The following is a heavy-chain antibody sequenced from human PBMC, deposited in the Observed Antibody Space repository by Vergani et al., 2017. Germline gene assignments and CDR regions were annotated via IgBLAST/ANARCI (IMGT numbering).Heavy chain of an antibody. D-gene: IGHD3-22*01. CDR3: ARKHISKYDESSGYYYMCYYYGMDV. CDR1: GFIFSDYY. Sequence: QVQLVESGGGLVKPGGSLRLSCAASGFIFSDYYMSWIRQAPGKGLEWVSYISSSGSTIYYADSVKGRFTISRDNAKNSLYLQMNSLRAEDTAVYYCARKHISKYDESSGYYYMCYYYGMDVWGQGTTVTVSS. CDR2: ISSSGSTI. V-gene: IGHV3-11*01. J-gene: IGHJ6*02.